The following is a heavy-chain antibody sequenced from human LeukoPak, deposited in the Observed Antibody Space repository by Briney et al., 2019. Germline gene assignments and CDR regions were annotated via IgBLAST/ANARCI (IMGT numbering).Heavy chain of an antibody. Sequence: GASVKVSCKASGYTFTSYYMHWVRQAPGQGLQWMGIINPSGGSTNYAQKFQGRVTMTRDTSISTAYMELSRLRSDDTAVYYCARDLAGDAFDIWGQGTMVTVSS. J-gene: IGHJ3*02. CDR3: ARDLAGDAFDI. CDR2: INPSGGST. V-gene: IGHV1-46*01. D-gene: IGHD2-21*01. CDR1: GYTFTSYY.